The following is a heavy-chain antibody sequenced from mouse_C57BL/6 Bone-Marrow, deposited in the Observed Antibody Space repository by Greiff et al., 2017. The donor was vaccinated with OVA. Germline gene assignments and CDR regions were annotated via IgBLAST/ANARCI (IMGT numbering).Heavy chain of an antibody. J-gene: IGHJ1*03. CDR1: GYTFTDYE. V-gene: IGHV1-15*01. Sequence: VKLVESGAELVRPGASVTLSCKASGYTFTDYEMHWVKQTPVHGLEWIGAIDPETGGTAYNQKFKGKAILTADKSSSTAYMELRGLTSEDSAVYYCTKYYDYPWDFDVWGTGTTVTVSS. D-gene: IGHD2-4*01. CDR2: IDPETGGT. CDR3: TKYYDYPWDFDV.